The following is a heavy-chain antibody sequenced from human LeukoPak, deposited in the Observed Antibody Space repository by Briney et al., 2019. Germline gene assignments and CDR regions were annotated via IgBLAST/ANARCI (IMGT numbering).Heavy chain of an antibody. Sequence: GGSLRPSCAASGFTFSDYYMTWIRQAPGKGLEWVSYISSSGSTIKYADSVKGRFTISRDNAKNSLYLQMNSLRAEDTAVYYCARGRVGAGQDYYYYYIDVWAKGPRSPSP. V-gene: IGHV3-11*04. J-gene: IGHJ6*03. CDR3: ARGRVGAGQDYYYYYIDV. D-gene: IGHD1-26*01. CDR2: ISSSGSTI. CDR1: GFTFSDYY.